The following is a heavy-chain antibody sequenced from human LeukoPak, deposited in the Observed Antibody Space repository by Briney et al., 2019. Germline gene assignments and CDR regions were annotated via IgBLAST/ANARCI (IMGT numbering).Heavy chain of an antibody. CDR3: AKEWIAAAGLDAFDI. V-gene: IGHV3-30*18. D-gene: IGHD6-13*01. J-gene: IGHJ3*02. Sequence: PGGSLRLSCAASGFTFSSYGMHWVRQAPGKGLEWVAVISYDGSNKYYADSVKGRFTISRDNSKNTLYLQMNSLRAEDTAVYYCAKEWIAAAGLDAFDIWGQGTMVTVSS. CDR1: GFTFSSYG. CDR2: ISYDGSNK.